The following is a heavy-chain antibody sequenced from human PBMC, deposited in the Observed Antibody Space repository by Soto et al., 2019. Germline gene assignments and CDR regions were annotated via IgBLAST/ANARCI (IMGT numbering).Heavy chain of an antibody. V-gene: IGHV3-49*03. CDR3: TKQQHHYDFGSGYYTADWFDP. CDR2: IRSKAYGGTT. CDR1: GFTFGDYA. Sequence: GGSLRLSCTASGFTFGDYAMSWFRQAPGKGLEWVGFIRSKAYGGTTEYAASVKGRFTISRDDSKSIAYLQMTSLKTEDTAVYYCTKQQHHYDFGSGYYTADWFDPWGQGTLVTVSS. D-gene: IGHD3-3*01. J-gene: IGHJ5*02.